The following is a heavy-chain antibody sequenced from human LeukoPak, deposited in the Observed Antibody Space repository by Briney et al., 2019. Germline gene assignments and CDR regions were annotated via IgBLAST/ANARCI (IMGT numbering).Heavy chain of an antibody. CDR2: VNPASGGT. CDR1: GYTFIAYY. D-gene: IGHD2-2*01. J-gene: IGHJ6*03. V-gene: IGHV1-2*02. CDR3: ARPPAAQYSDYYMDF. Sequence: ASVKVSCKASGYTFIAYYLHWVRQAPGQGLEWMGWVNPASGGTKYAQKFQGRVTMTRNTSISTAYMELSSLRSEDTAVYYCARPPAAQYSDYYMDFWGRGTTVTVSS.